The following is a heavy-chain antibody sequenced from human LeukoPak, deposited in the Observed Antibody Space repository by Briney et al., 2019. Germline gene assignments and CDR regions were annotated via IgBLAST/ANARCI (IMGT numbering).Heavy chain of an antibody. V-gene: IGHV3-48*01. J-gene: IGHJ6*03. CDR2: IGTSSTTI. D-gene: IGHD6-25*01. Sequence: GGSLRLSCAASGFTFSSYAMSWVRQAPGKGLEWVSNIGTSSTTIYYADSVKGRFTISRDNAKNSLYLQMNSLRADDTAVYYCARFAAGGSYYYYMDVWGKGTTVTVSS. CDR3: ARFAAGGSYYYYMDV. CDR1: GFTFSSYA.